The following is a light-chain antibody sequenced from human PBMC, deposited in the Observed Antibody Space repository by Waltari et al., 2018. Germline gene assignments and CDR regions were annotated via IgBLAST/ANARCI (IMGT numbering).Light chain of an antibody. CDR1: NSDIGGYNY. Sequence: QSALTQPASLSGSPRQSITISCTGTNSDIGGYNYVSWYQHHSGKAPKLMIFGVSDRPSGVSTRFSGSKSGNTASLTISELQADAEADYYCSSFTSSATWVFGGGTKLTVL. CDR3: SSFTSSATWV. CDR2: GVS. J-gene: IGLJ3*02. V-gene: IGLV2-14*03.